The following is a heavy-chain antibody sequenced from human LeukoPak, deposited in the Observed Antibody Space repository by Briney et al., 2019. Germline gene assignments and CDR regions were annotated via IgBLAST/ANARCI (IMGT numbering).Heavy chain of an antibody. CDR1: GLTFSNYW. J-gene: IGHJ4*02. D-gene: IGHD3-10*01. V-gene: IGHV3-7*01. Sequence: GGSLRLSCAASGLTFSNYWMSWVRQGPGKGLEWVANIKHDGSEKYYIDSVKGRFTISRDNAKTSLYLQMNSLRVEDTAVYYCARDWFLVGYWGQGTLVTVSS. CDR2: IKHDGSEK. CDR3: ARDWFLVGY.